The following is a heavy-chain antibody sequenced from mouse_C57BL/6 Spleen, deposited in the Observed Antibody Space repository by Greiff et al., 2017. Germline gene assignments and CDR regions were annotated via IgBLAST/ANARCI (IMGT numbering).Heavy chain of an antibody. D-gene: IGHD2-4*01. J-gene: IGHJ4*01. V-gene: IGHV14-3*01. Sequence: VKLMQSVAELVRPGASVKFSCTASGFNIKNNYMHWVQQRPEQGLEWIGRIGHANGNTKYAPKFQGKATITADTSSNTSYLQLSSLTAEGTVIYDCARGDYDFYAMDYWGQGTSGTVSS. CDR2: IGHANGNT. CDR1: GFNIKNNY. CDR3: ARGDYDFYAMDY.